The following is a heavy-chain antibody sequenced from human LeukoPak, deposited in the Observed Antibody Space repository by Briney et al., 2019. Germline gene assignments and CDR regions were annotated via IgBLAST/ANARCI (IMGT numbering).Heavy chain of an antibody. CDR2: IGGSGGST. J-gene: IGHJ4*02. Sequence: PGGSLRLSCAASGFTFSSSAMSWVRQAPGKGLEWVSSIGGSGGSTYYADSVKGRSTISRYTSKKTLYLQMNSLRAEDTAVYYCAKYRGFGDSYATWGEGTLVTVSS. V-gene: IGHV3-23*01. CDR3: AKYRGFGDSYAT. CDR1: GFTFSSSA. D-gene: IGHD3-10*01.